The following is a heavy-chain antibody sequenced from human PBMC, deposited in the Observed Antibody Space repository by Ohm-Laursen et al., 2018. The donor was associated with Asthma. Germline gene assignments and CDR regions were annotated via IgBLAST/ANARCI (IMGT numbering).Heavy chain of an antibody. CDR2: IKPDGTEN. CDR1: GFTFRSYA. Sequence: SLRLSCAASGFTFRSYAMHWVRQVPGKGLEWVANIKPDGTENAYLDSVRGRFTISKDNAKNSLFLQMNSLRGEDTALYYCARDSGWNALDHWGQGTLVSVSS. D-gene: IGHD1-1*01. CDR3: ARDSGWNALDH. V-gene: IGHV3-7*05. J-gene: IGHJ4*02.